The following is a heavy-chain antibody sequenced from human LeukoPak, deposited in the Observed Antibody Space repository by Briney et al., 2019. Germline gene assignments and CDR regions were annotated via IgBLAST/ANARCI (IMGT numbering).Heavy chain of an antibody. J-gene: IGHJ6*02. Sequence: PGGSLRLSCTASGFMFGDHAMSWVRQAPGKGLEWVGFIRSKGYRGTMEYAPSVKGRFTISRDDFNGIAYLQMNSLNAEDTAVYYCTRGHIQLWLHNGMDVWGQGTTVIVSS. CDR2: IRSKGYRGTM. D-gene: IGHD5-18*01. V-gene: IGHV3-49*04. CDR3: TRGHIQLWLHNGMDV. CDR1: GFMFGDHA.